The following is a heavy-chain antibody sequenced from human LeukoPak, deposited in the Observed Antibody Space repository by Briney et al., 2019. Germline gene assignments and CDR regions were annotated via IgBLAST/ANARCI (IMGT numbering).Heavy chain of an antibody. CDR1: GFTFSSYA. D-gene: IGHD2-8*01. V-gene: IGHV3-23*01. CDR3: AKGGNGYCTNGICSPRVVAAIDY. CDR2: ISGSGGNA. J-gene: IGHJ4*02. Sequence: GGSLRLSCAASGFTFSSYAMTWVRQAPGKGLEWVSTISGSGGNAYYADSVKGRFTISRDNSKNTLYLQMNSLRAEDTAVYYCAKGGNGYCTNGICSPRVVAAIDYWGQGTLVTVSS.